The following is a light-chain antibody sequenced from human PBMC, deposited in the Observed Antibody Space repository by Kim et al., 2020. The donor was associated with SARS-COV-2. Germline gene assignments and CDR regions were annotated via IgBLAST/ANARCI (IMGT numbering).Light chain of an antibody. V-gene: IGLV2-23*02. J-gene: IGLJ1*01. CDR3: CSYAGRSNYA. CDR1: NNDSGNYDL. Sequence: GQSITISCTGTNNDSGNYDLVSWYQQPPGKAPRLIIFEVTKRPSGVSNRFSGSKSGNTASLTISGLQAEDESDYYCCSYAGRSNYAFRPGTKVTVL. CDR2: EVT.